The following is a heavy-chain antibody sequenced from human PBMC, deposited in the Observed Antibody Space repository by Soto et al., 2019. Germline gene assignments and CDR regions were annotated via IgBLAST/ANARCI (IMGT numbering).Heavy chain of an antibody. CDR2: VKQDGSEE. CDR3: AALDTAMVKTAGY. J-gene: IGHJ4*02. V-gene: IGHV3-7*01. Sequence: EVQLVESGGGLVQPGGSLRLSCAASGYSISTYWMSWVRQAPGKGLEWVANVKQDGSEEYYVDSVKGRFTISRDNAKNSLYLQMNSLRVEDTAVYYCAALDTAMVKTAGYWGQGTLGTVSS. D-gene: IGHD5-18*01. CDR1: GYSISTYW.